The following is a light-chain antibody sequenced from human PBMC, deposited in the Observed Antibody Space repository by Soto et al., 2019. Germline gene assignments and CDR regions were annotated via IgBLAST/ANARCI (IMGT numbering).Light chain of an antibody. J-gene: IGKJ2*01. CDR2: AAS. V-gene: IGKV1-9*01. Sequence: IQLTQSPSSLSASVGDRVTITCRASQGISSYLAWYQQKPGKAPKLLIYAASTLQSGVPSRFSGSGSGTDFTLTISSLHPEDFATYYCEQLNSYLRTFGQGTKLEIK. CDR1: QGISSY. CDR3: EQLNSYLRT.